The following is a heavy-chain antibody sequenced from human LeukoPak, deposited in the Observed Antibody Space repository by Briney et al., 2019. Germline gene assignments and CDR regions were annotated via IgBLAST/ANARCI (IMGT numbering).Heavy chain of an antibody. D-gene: IGHD3-3*01. J-gene: IGHJ6*02. CDR3: ARDRYYDFWSGYYTGMDYYYYGMDV. V-gene: IGHV4-4*07. CDR1: GGSISSYY. CDR2: IYTSGST. Sequence: PSETLSLTCTVSGGSISSYYWSWIRQPAGKGLEWIGRIYTSGSTNYNPSLKSRVTISVDTSKNQFSLKLSSVTAADTAVYYCARDRYYDFWSGYYTGMDYYYYGMDVWGQGTTVAVSS.